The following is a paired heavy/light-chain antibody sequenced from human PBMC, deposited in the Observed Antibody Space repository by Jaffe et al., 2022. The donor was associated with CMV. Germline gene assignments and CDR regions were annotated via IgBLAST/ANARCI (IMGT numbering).Light chain of an antibody. V-gene: IGLV3-21*04. CDR2: SIS. CDR3: QVWDSSSDHVV. Sequence: SYVLTQPLSVSVAPGKTARITCGGNNIGRKSVHWYQQKPGQAPVLVIYSISDRPSGIPERFSGSNSGNTATLTISRVEAGDEADYYCQVWDSSSDHVVFGGGTKLTVL. J-gene: IGLJ2*01. CDR1: NIGRKS.
Heavy chain of an antibody. J-gene: IGHJ2*01. CDR1: GGSITTSSYY. V-gene: IGHV4-39*01. CDR2: FSYRGST. Sequence: QLQLQESGPGLVKPSETLSLTCIVSGGSITTSSYYWGWIRQPPGKGLEWIGSFSYRGSTYYNPSLKSRVTISVDTSKNLFSLKLRSVPAADTAVYYCARHRTYCSGDSCYHASGKYWYFDLWGRGTLVTVSS. CDR3: ARHRTYCSGDSCYHASGKYWYFDL. D-gene: IGHD2-15*01.